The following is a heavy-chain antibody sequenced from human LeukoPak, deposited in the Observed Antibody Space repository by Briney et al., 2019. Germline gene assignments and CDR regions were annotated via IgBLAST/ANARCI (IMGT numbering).Heavy chain of an antibody. Sequence: PGGYLRLSCVASGFNFNDYAMHWVRQAPGKGLEWVSGLSWHSGSIGYADSVKGRFIISRDNAKNSLYLEMNSLRPEDSALYYCAKETKVGENLYYFDYWGRGTLVTVSS. V-gene: IGHV3-9*01. J-gene: IGHJ4*02. CDR3: AKETKVGENLYYFDY. CDR2: LSWHSGSI. D-gene: IGHD1-26*01. CDR1: GFNFNDYA.